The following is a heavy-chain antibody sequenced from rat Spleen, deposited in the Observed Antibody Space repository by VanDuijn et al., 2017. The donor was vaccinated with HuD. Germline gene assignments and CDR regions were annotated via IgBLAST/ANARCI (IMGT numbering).Heavy chain of an antibody. CDR3: ARYYYGYWYFDF. CDR2: ISYDGSST. CDR1: GFTFSDYN. V-gene: IGHV5-7*01. J-gene: IGHJ1*01. Sequence: EVQLVESGGGLVQPGRSLKLSCAASGFTFSDYNMAWVRQAPKKGLEWVATISYDGSSTYYRDSVKGRFTISRDNAKSTLYLQMDSLRSEDTAPYYCARYYYGYWYFDFWGPGTMVTVSS. D-gene: IGHD1-1*01.